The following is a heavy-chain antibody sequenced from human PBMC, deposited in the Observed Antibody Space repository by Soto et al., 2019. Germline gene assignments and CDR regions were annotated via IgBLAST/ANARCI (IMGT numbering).Heavy chain of an antibody. CDR1: GGSIISGGYY. J-gene: IGHJ4*02. CDR2: IYHSGST. CDR3: ARAALRFGELFY. Sequence: SETLSLTCTVSGGSIISGGYYWIWIRQHPGKGLEWIGSIYHSGSTYYNPSLKSRVTISVDTSKNQFSLKLSSVTAADTAVYYCARAALRFGELFYWGQGTLVTVSS. V-gene: IGHV4-39*07. D-gene: IGHD3-10*01.